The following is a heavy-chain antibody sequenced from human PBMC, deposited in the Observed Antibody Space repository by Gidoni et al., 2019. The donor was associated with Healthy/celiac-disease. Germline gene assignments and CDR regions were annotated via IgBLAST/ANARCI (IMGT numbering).Heavy chain of an antibody. CDR1: GGSFSGYS. V-gene: IGHV4-34*01. Sequence: QVQLQQWGAGLLKPSETLSLTCAVYGGSFSGYSWSWIRQPPGKGLEWIGEINHSGSTNYNPSLKSRVTISVDTSKNQFSLKLSSVTAADTAVYYCARGQGRIQLWARPNWFDPWGQGTLVTVSS. D-gene: IGHD5-18*01. CDR2: INHSGST. CDR3: ARGQGRIQLWARPNWFDP. J-gene: IGHJ5*02.